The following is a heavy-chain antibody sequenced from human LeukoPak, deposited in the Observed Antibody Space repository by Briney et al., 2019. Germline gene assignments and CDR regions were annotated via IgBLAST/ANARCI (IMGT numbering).Heavy chain of an antibody. J-gene: IGHJ4*02. CDR2: IYYSGST. CDR1: GGSISSYY. D-gene: IGHD5-18*01. V-gene: IGHV4-59*01. Sequence: PSETLSLTCTVSGGSISSYYWSWIRQPPGKGLEWIGYIYYSGSTNYNPSLKSRVTISVDTSKNQFSLKLSSVTAADTAVYYCARASPTWIQLLDDYWGQGTLVTVSS. CDR3: ARASPTWIQLLDDY.